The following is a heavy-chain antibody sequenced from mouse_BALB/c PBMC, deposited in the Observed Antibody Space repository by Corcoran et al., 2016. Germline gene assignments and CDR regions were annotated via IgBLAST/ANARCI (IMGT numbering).Heavy chain of an antibody. J-gene: IGHJ4*01. CDR3: ARKDGRYAMDY. CDR2: IDTYTGEP. D-gene: IGHD2-3*01. Sequence: QIQLVQSGPELKKPGETVKISCKASGYTFTNYGMNWVKQAPGKGLKWMGWIDTYTGEPTYADDFKGRFAFSLETSASTAYLQINNLKNEDTATYFGARKDGRYAMDYWGQGTSVTVSS. V-gene: IGHV9-3-1*01. CDR1: GYTFTNYG.